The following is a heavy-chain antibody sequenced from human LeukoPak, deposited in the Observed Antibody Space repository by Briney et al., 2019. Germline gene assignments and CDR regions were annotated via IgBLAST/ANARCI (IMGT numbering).Heavy chain of an antibody. CDR2: IYYSGST. CDR1: GGSISISSYY. D-gene: IGHD2-15*01. CDR3: ARDPGDIVVVVAAPGSRNWFDP. Sequence: PSETLSLTCTVSGGSISISSYYWGWIRQPPGKGLEWIESIYYSGSTYYNPSLKSRVTISVDTSKNQFSLKPSSVTAADTAVYYCARDPGDIVVVVAAPGSRNWFDPWGQGTLVTVSS. V-gene: IGHV4-39*01. J-gene: IGHJ5*02.